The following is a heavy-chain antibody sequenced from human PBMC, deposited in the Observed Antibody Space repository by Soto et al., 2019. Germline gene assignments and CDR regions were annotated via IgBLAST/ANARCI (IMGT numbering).Heavy chain of an antibody. CDR3: VRGNGYTYGPFDN. J-gene: IGHJ4*02. D-gene: IGHD5-18*01. CDR1: GFSFENYG. CDR2: IWFNGSER. Sequence: QVQLVESGGGVVQPGRSLRLSCAASGFSFENYGMHWVRQAPGKGLEWVAAIWFNGSERKYGDSVKGRFTISRDNSKNRVFLQMSSLSAEDTAVYYCVRGNGYTYGPFDNWGQGTLVTVSS. V-gene: IGHV3-33*01.